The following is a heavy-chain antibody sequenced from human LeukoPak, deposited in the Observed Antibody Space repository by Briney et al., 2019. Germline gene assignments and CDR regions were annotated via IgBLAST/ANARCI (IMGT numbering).Heavy chain of an antibody. CDR1: GFTFSSYA. Sequence: GGSLRLSCAASGFTFSSYAMSWVRQAPGKGLEWVSAISGSGGSTYYADSVKGRFTISRDNAKNSLYLQMNSLRAEDTAVYYCARAGYSSGWYDFSSNYYFDHWGQGTLVTVSS. CDR2: ISGSGGST. V-gene: IGHV3-23*01. J-gene: IGHJ4*02. CDR3: ARAGYSSGWYDFSSNYYFDH. D-gene: IGHD6-19*01.